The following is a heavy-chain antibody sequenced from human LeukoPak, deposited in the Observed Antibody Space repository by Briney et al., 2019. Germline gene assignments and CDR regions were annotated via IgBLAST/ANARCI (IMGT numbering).Heavy chain of an antibody. CDR2: ISLSSSTI. D-gene: IGHD3-22*01. Sequence: QPGGSLRLSCAASGFTFSSYNMNWVRQAPGKGLEWVSYISLSSSTIYYADSVKGRFTISRDNAKSSLYLQMNSLRAEDTAVYYCARNPESYYDSSGYYRRFDYWGQGTLVTVSS. J-gene: IGHJ4*02. CDR1: GFTFSSYN. V-gene: IGHV3-48*01. CDR3: ARNPESYYDSSGYYRRFDY.